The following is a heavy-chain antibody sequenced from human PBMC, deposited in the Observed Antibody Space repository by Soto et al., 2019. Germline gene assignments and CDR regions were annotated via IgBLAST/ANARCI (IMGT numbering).Heavy chain of an antibody. CDR1: GGSNSSGGYF. Sequence: QVQLQESGPGLVKPSQTLSLTCSVSGGSNSSGGYFWSWIRQPPGKGLEWIGYIYYSGSAYYNPSLKSRLTMSVDTSENHVSLRLNSVTAADTAVYYCARGFGGYSSFRYYYPGMEVWGQGTTVAVSS. D-gene: IGHD2-21*02. J-gene: IGHJ6*02. V-gene: IGHV4-31*03. CDR3: ARGFGGYSSFRYYYPGMEV. CDR2: IYYSGSA.